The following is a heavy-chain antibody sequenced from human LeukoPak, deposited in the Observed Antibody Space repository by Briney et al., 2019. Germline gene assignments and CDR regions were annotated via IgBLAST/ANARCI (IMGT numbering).Heavy chain of an antibody. Sequence: GGSLRLSCAASGFTFNTFNMNWVRQAPGKGLEWVSYITSGGDYIYYADSVKGGFITSRDNAKTSLSLQLNSLRVEDTAVYYCARGHYDVLAASYKWSPDYWGQGTLVTVSS. CDR1: GFTFNTFN. V-gene: IGHV3-21*01. J-gene: IGHJ4*02. D-gene: IGHD3-9*01. CDR3: ARGHYDVLAASYKWSPDY. CDR2: ITSGGDYI.